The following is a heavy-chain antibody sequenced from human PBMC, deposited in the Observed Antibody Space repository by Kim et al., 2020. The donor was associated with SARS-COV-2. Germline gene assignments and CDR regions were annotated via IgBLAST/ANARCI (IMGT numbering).Heavy chain of an antibody. J-gene: IGHJ6*03. CDR2: ISYDGSNK. D-gene: IGHD3-16*01. V-gene: IGHV3-30-3*01. CDR1: GFTFSSCA. CDR3: ARGGGSYMDV. Sequence: GGSLRLSCAASGFTFSSCAMHWVRQAPGKGLEWVALISYDGSNKYYADSVKGRFTISRDNSKNTLYLQMNSLRAEDTAVYYCARGGGSYMDVWGKGTTVTVSS.